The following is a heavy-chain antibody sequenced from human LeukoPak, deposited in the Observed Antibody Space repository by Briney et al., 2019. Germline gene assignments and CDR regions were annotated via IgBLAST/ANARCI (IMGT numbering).Heavy chain of an antibody. Sequence: SETLSLTCAVSGGTITGYHWSWIRQPPGKGLDWIGYADSRGSTLYNPSLKSRLAISVDTSQRQLSLTLTSVTAADHAAYYCSRAGSGSHFDYWGQGTLVAVSS. V-gene: IGHV4-59*01. CDR2: ADSRGST. D-gene: IGHD5-12*01. CDR1: GGTITGYH. CDR3: SRAGSGSHFDY. J-gene: IGHJ4*02.